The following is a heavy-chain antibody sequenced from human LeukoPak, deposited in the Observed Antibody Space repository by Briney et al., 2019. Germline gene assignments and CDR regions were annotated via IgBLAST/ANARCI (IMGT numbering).Heavy chain of an antibody. CDR1: GFTFSSYS. CDR3: ARDGDYYDSRGDAFDI. Sequence: GGSLRLSCAASGFTFSSYSMNCVRQAPGKGLEWVSYISSISSYIYYADSVKGRFTISRDNAKNSLYLQMNSLRAEDTAVYYCARDGDYYDSRGDAFDIWGQGAMVTVAS. CDR2: ISSISSYI. J-gene: IGHJ3*02. D-gene: IGHD3-22*01. V-gene: IGHV3-21*01.